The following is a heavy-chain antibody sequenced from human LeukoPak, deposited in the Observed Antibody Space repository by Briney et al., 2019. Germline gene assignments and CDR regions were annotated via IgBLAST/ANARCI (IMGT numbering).Heavy chain of an antibody. CDR3: SRATVNNAFDI. CDR1: GYSIRSGYY. CDR2: TYHSGNT. J-gene: IGHJ3*02. V-gene: IGHV4-38-2*01. D-gene: IGHD3-22*01. Sequence: SDTLSLTCAVSGYSIRSGYYWGWIRQPPGKGLEWIDSTYHSGNTNYNPSLKSRVTIPVDSSKNQFSLKLTSVTAADTAVYYCSRATVNNAFDIWGQGKTVTVSS.